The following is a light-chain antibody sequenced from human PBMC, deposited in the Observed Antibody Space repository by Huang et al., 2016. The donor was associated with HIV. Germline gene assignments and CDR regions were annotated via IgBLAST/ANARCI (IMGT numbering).Light chain of an antibody. J-gene: IGKJ2*01. CDR1: QTISNW. Sequence: DIQMTQSPSTLSASVGDRVTITGRASQTISNWLAWYQQKPGKAPKLLIYQASTLESGVPSRFRGSGSGTEFTLTINNLQPDDFATYYCQQYNSYSYTFGQGTKLDIK. V-gene: IGKV1-5*03. CDR3: QQYNSYSYT. CDR2: QAS.